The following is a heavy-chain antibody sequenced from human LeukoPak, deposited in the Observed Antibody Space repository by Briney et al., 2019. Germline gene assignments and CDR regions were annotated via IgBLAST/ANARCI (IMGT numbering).Heavy chain of an antibody. CDR3: AKAILMYYDFWSGSLYYFDY. Sequence: PGGSLRLSCAASGFTFSSYAMSWVRQAPGKGLEWVSAISGSGGSTYYADSVKGRFTISRDNSKNTLYLQMNSLRAEDTAVYYCAKAILMYYDFWSGSLYYFDYWGQGTLVTVSS. V-gene: IGHV3-23*01. CDR2: ISGSGGST. J-gene: IGHJ4*02. D-gene: IGHD3-3*01. CDR1: GFTFSSYA.